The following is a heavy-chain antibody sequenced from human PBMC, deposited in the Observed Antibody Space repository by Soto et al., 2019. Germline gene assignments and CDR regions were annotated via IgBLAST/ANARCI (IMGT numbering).Heavy chain of an antibody. CDR1: NGSISSSNW. J-gene: IGHJ4*02. V-gene: IGHV4-4*02. Sequence: QVQLQESGPGLVKPSGTLSLTCTVSNGSISSSNWWSWIRQSPGKGLEWIGEVAQNGYIGSIPSLKSRLTILLDKPTNRFSLRLTSVTAADTAVYYCARNRLDGYDFDSWGQGILVTVSS. CDR2: VAQNGYI. D-gene: IGHD5-12*01. CDR3: ARNRLDGYDFDS.